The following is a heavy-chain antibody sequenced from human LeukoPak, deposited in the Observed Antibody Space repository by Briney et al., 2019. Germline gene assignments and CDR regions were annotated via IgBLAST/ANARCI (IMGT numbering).Heavy chain of an antibody. D-gene: IGHD6-13*01. CDR2: ISYDGSNK. CDR1: GFTFSSYG. Sequence: GGSLRLSCAASGFTFSSYGMHWVRQAPGKGLEWVAVISYDGSNKYYADSVKGRFTISRDNSKNTLYLQMNSLRAEDTAVYYCAKDHSSSWYYFDYWGQGTLVAVSS. CDR3: AKDHSSSWYYFDY. J-gene: IGHJ4*02. V-gene: IGHV3-30*18.